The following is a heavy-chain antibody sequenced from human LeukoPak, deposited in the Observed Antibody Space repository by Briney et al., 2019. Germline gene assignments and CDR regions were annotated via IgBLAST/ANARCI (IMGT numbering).Heavy chain of an antibody. CDR2: ISAYNGNT. V-gene: IGHV1-18*01. CDR3: ARAHEGIGYCSGGSCGSNWFDP. D-gene: IGHD2-15*01. CDR1: GYTFTSYG. J-gene: IGHJ5*02. Sequence: ASVKVPCKASGYTFTSYGISWVRQAPGQGLEWMGWISAYNGNTNYAQKLQGRVTMTTDTSTSTAYMELRSLRSDDTAVYYCARAHEGIGYCSGGSCGSNWFDPWGQGTLVTVSS.